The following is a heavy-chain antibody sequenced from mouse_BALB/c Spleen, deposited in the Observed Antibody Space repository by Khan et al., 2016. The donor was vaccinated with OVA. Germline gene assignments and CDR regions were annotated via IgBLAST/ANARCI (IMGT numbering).Heavy chain of an antibody. CDR3: ARAYYANYSEAMDY. CDR2: IWGDGGT. CDR1: GFSLTGYG. Sequence: VQLQQSGPGLVAPSQSLSITCTVSGFSLTGYGVNWVRQPPGKGLEWLGMIWGDGGTDYYSGSKSRLSITKDNYKSQVVLKMNSRQTDDTARYYCARAYYANYSEAMDYWGQGNSVTVSS. J-gene: IGHJ4*01. D-gene: IGHD2-10*01. V-gene: IGHV2-6-7*01.